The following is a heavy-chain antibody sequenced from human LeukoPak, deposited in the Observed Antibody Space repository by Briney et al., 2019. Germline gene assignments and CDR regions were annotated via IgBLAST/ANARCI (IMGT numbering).Heavy chain of an antibody. J-gene: IGHJ4*02. V-gene: IGHV3-48*04. D-gene: IGHD3-16*01. CDR2: IGYISGTI. Sequence: GGSLRLSCAASGFTFRSYSMNWVRQTPGKGLEWISYIGYISGTIYYADSVKGRFTISRDNAKNSLYLQMNSLRAEDTAVYYCARDLAPEYWGQGTLVTVSS. CDR3: ARDLAPEY. CDR1: GFTFRSYS.